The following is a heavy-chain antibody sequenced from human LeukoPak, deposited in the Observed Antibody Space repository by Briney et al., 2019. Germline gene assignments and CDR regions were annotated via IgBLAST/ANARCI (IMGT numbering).Heavy chain of an antibody. CDR1: GGTFSSYA. V-gene: IGHV1-69*13. Sequence: EASVKVSCKASGGTFSSYAISWVRQAPGQGLEWMGGIIPIFGTANYAQKFQGRVTITADESTSTAYMELSSLRSEDTAVYYCAGRAVGYSGYDFDGWFDPWGQGTLVTVSS. J-gene: IGHJ5*02. D-gene: IGHD5-12*01. CDR3: AGRAVGYSGYDFDGWFDP. CDR2: IIPIFGTA.